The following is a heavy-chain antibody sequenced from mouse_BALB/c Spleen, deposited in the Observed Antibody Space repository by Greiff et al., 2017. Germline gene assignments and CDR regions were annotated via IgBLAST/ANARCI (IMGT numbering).Heavy chain of an antibody. V-gene: IGHV3-8*02. CDR1: GDSITSCY. CDR3: ARWDYRYDGYAMDY. CDR2: ISYSGST. D-gene: IGHD2-14*01. Sequence: VQLKESGPSLVKPSQTLSLTCSVTGDSITSCYWNWIRKFPGNKLEYMGYISYSGSTYYNPSLKSRISITRDTSKNQYYLQLNSVTTEDTATYYCARWDYRYDGYAMDYWGQGTSVTVSS. J-gene: IGHJ4*01.